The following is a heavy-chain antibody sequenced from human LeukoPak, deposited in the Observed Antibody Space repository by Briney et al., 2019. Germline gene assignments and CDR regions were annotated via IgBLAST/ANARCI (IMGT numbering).Heavy chain of an antibody. D-gene: IGHD3-9*01. CDR2: SHYSGTT. CDR1: GVSIFSYY. J-gene: IGHJ4*02. V-gene: IGHV4-59*08. CDR3: ATGRSIRYFDY. Sequence: SETLSLTCTVSGVSIFSYYWNWIRQPPGQGLEWIGYSHYSGTTNYNPSLKSRVSISIDTSKSQFSLRLTSATAADTAIYYCATGRSIRYFDYWGQGTLLSVSS.